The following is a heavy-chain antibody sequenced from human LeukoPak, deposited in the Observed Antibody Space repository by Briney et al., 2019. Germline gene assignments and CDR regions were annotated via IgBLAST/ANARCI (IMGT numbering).Heavy chain of an antibody. J-gene: IGHJ4*02. CDR3: ATASMSKTPDFDY. V-gene: IGHV1-24*01. CDR1: GYTLTELS. Sequence: ASVKVSCKVSGYTLTELSIHWVRQAPGKGLEWMGGFDPEDGETIYAQKFQGRVTMTEDTSTDTAYMELSSLRSEDTAVYYCATASMSKTPDFDYWGQGTLVTDSS. D-gene: IGHD2/OR15-2a*01. CDR2: FDPEDGET.